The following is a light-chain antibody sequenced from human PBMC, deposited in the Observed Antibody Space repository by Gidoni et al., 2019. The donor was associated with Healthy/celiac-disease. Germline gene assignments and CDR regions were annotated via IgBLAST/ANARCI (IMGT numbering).Light chain of an antibody. CDR1: QSTNIY. CDR3: QQSYNNFLT. CDR2: AAS. J-gene: IGKJ4*01. V-gene: IGKV1-39*01. Sequence: DIQMTQSPSSLSASVGDRVTITCRASQSTNIYLNWYQRKPGKAPKLLIYAASSLQSGVPSRFSGSGSVTDFTLTISSLQPEDCATYYCQQSYNNFLTFXGXTKVEIK.